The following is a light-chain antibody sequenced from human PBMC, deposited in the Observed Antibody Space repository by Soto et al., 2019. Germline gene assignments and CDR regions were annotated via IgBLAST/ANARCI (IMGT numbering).Light chain of an antibody. CDR3: ALFMGNGISV. CDR1: SGSVATANN. V-gene: IGLV8-61*01. Sequence: QAVVTQESSFSVSPGGTVTLTCGLISGSVATANNPNWYQQTPGQAPRTLIYSTSTRSSGVPHRFSGSILGNKAALTITGAQADDESDYYCALFMGNGISVFGTGTKLTVL. J-gene: IGLJ1*01. CDR2: STS.